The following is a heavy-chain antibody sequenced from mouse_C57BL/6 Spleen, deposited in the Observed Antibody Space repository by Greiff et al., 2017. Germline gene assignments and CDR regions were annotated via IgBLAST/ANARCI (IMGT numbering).Heavy chain of an antibody. D-gene: IGHD1-1*01. CDR1: GYTFTDYY. CDR3: ARGGVGDDY. CDR2: IYPGSGNT. V-gene: IGHV1-76*01. J-gene: IGHJ2*01. Sequence: VQLQQSGAELVRPGASVKLSCKASGYTFTDYYINWVKQRPGQGLEWIARIYPGSGNTYYNEKFKGKATLTAEKSSSTAYMQLSSLTSEDSAVYFCARGGVGDDYWGQGTTLTVSS.